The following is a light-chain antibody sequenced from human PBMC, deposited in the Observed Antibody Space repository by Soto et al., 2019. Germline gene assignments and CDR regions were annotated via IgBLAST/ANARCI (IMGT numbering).Light chain of an antibody. CDR3: QRYKDAST. CDR1: QGISNY. CDR2: AAS. J-gene: IGKJ1*01. V-gene: IGKV1-27*01. Sequence: DIQMTQSPSSLSASVGDRVTITCRASQGISNYLAWYQQKPGSVPTLLLSAASTLQSGVPSRFSGSGSGTDFTLTIPSLQHEDVATYYCQRYKDASTFGQGTKVEI.